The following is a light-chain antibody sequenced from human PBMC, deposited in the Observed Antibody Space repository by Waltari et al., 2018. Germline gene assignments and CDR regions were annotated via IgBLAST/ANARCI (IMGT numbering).Light chain of an antibody. Sequence: QSVLTQPPSVSGAPGQRVTIPCTVPTPTTAPGWVVHWYQQVPGTAPKVLIYGNNNRPSGVPDRFSVSKSGTSASLAITGLQAEDEADYYCQSYDRSLSGWVFGGGTKLTVL. CDR2: GNN. CDR3: QSYDRSLSGWV. V-gene: IGLV1-40*01. J-gene: IGLJ3*02. CDR1: TPTTAPGWV.